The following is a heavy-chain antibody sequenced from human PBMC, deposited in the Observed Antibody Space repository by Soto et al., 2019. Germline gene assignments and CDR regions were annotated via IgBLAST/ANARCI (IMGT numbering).Heavy chain of an antibody. V-gene: IGHV3-21*01. CDR3: VRGGRGYTRDDVFDI. Sequence: EVQLVESGGGLVKPGESLRLSCVDSAFTFRGYSMNWVRQAPGNGLEWVSSIRSHSNPIFYADSLEGRFTISRANKKKSLYLQMNSLRVEDTAVYYCVRGGRGYTRDDVFDIWGQGTMVTVSS. J-gene: IGHJ3*02. CDR1: AFTFRGYS. D-gene: IGHD2-2*02. CDR2: IRSHSNPI.